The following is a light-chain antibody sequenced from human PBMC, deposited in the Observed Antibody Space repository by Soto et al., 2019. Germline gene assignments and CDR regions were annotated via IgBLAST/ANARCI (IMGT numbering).Light chain of an antibody. CDR2: EVI. CDR3: SSFSSITREV. CDR1: SSYVGGYSY. Sequence: QSALTQPASVSGSPGQSITISCTGTSSYVGGYSYVSWYQQHPGKTPKLMIYEVINRPSGVSHRFSGSKSCNTASLTISGLQTEDEADYYCSSFSSITREVFGGEPKLTVL. J-gene: IGLJ2*01. V-gene: IGLV2-14*01.